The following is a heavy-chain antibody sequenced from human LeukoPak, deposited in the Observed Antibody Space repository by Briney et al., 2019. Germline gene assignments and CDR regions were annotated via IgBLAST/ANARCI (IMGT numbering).Heavy chain of an antibody. CDR1: GGSITNYY. CDR3: ARVSPTGGLAY. V-gene: IGHV4-59*01. Sequence: SETLSLTCTASGGSITNYYWIWIRQPPGKGLEWIGYIYYNGSTNYNPSLKSRVALSVDTSKNQFSLKVNSVTPTDAAVYFCARVSPTGGLAYWGQGALVTVSS. CDR2: IYYNGST. J-gene: IGHJ4*02. D-gene: IGHD1-1*01.